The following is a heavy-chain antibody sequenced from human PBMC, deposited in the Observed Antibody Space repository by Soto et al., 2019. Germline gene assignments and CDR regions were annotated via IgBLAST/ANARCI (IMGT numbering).Heavy chain of an antibody. CDR1: GFTFDAYA. V-gene: IGHV3-9*01. CDR2: ISWNSGSI. Sequence: EVQLVESGGGLAQPGRSLRLSCAVSGFTFDAYAMHWVRQAPGKGLEWVSGISWNSGSIGYADSVKGRFIISRDNAKNTLYLIMNSLRTEDTALYYCAKDNTKPRMATVAGFGMDVWGQGTTVTVS. J-gene: IGHJ6*02. D-gene: IGHD2-8*01. CDR3: AKDNTKPRMATVAGFGMDV.